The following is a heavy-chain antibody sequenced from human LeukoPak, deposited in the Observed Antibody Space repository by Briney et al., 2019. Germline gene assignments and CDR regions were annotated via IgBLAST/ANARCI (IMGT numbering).Heavy chain of an antibody. J-gene: IGHJ4*02. CDR2: IIPGDGDT. V-gene: IGHV1-3*01. CDR1: GYTFTTYA. CDR3: ARDVLGTNDY. D-gene: IGHD1-7*01. Sequence: ASVKVSCKASGYTFTTYAMHWLRQAPGQRLEWMGWIIPGDGDTKYSQKFQGRVTITRDTSASTAYMELSSLRSEDTAVYYCARDVLGTNDYWGQGTLVTVSS.